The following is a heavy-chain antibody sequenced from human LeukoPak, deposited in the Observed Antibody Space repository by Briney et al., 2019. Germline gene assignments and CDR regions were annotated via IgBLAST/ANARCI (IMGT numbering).Heavy chain of an antibody. V-gene: IGHV3-21*01. CDR1: GFTFSSYS. CDR2: ISSSSSYI. J-gene: IGHJ4*02. D-gene: IGHD6-13*01. Sequence: GGSLRLSCAASGFTFSSYSMSWVRQAPGKGLEWVSSISSSSSYIYYADSVKGRFTISRDNAKNSLYLQMNSLRAEDTAVYYCARVYPARSIAAAGSDYWGQGTLVTVSS. CDR3: ARVYPARSIAAAGSDY.